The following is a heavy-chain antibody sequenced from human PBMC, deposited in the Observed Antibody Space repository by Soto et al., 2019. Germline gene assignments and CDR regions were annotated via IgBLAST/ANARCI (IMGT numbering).Heavy chain of an antibody. V-gene: IGHV1-3*01. CDR2: INAGNGNT. CDR1: GYTFTSYS. Sequence: ASVKVSCKASGYTFTSYSMYWVRQAPGQRLECLGWINAGNGNTKYSQNFEGRFTISRDNSKNTLYLQMNSLRAEDTAVYYCARGLDYSVDGWFDPWGQGTLVTVSS. CDR3: ARGLDYSVDGWFDP. J-gene: IGHJ5*02. D-gene: IGHD2-15*01.